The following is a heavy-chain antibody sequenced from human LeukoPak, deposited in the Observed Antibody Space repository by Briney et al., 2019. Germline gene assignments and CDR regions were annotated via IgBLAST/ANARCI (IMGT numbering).Heavy chain of an antibody. D-gene: IGHD3-10*01. V-gene: IGHV1-8*01. CDR2: MNPNSGNT. CDR3: ARGSRAMVRGVIITIYYYYYYMDV. Sequence: ASVTVSCKASGYTFTSYDINWVRQATGQGLEWMGWMNPNSGNTVYAQKFQGRVTMTRNTSISTAYMELSSLRSEDTAVYYCARGSRAMVRGVIITIYYYYYYMDVWGKGTTVTISS. CDR1: GYTFTSYD. J-gene: IGHJ6*03.